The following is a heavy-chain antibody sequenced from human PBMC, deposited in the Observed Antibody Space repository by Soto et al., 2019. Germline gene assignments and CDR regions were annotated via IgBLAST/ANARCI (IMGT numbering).Heavy chain of an antibody. Sequence: SETLSLTCAVYGGSFSGYYWSWIRQHPGKGLEWIGEINHSGSTNYSPSLKSRVTISVDTSKNQFSLKLSSVTAADTAVYYCARAGYDSSGYYPASSYGMDVWGQGTTVTVSS. CDR2: INHSGST. CDR1: GGSFSGYY. V-gene: IGHV4-34*01. CDR3: ARAGYDSSGYYPASSYGMDV. J-gene: IGHJ6*02. D-gene: IGHD3-22*01.